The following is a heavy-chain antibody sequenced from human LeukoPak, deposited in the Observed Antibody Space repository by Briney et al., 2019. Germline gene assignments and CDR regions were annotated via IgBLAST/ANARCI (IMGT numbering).Heavy chain of an antibody. Sequence: GGSLRLSCAASGFTFSSYWMSWVRQAPGKGLEWVSYIGFSSSTIYYADSVKGRFTISRDNAKNSLYLQMNSLRAEDTAVYYCARDRLHYGEYEKTFDYWGQGTLVTVSS. D-gene: IGHD4-17*01. CDR2: IGFSSSTI. V-gene: IGHV3-48*01. CDR1: GFTFSSYW. CDR3: ARDRLHYGEYEKTFDY. J-gene: IGHJ4*02.